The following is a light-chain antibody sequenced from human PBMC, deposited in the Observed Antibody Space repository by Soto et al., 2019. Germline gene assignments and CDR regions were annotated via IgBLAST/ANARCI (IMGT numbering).Light chain of an antibody. CDR3: SSYTSSSTLHV. CDR1: SSDVGGYNY. Sequence: QSALTQPASVSGSPGQSITISCTGTSSDVGGYNYVSWYQQHPGKAPKLMIYEVSNRPSGVSNRFSGSKSGNTASLTISGLQAEDEAYYYCSSYTSSSTLHVFGTGTKVTVL. V-gene: IGLV2-14*01. J-gene: IGLJ1*01. CDR2: EVS.